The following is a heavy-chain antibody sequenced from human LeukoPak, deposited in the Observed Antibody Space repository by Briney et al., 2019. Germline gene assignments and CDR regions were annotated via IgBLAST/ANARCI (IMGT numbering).Heavy chain of an antibody. J-gene: IGHJ6*02. CDR1: GYTFTSYG. CDR3: ASGAVEYGEYYYYGMDV. V-gene: IGHV1-18*01. D-gene: IGHD2-8*02. Sequence: ASVKVSCKASGYTFTSYGISWVRQAPGQGLEWMGWISAYNGNTNYAQKLQGRVTMTTDTSTSTAYMELRSLRSDDTAVYYCASGAVEYGEYYYYGMDVWGQGTTVTVSS. CDR2: ISAYNGNT.